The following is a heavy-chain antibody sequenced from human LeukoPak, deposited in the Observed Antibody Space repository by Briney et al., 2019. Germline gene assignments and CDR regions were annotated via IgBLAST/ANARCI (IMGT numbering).Heavy chain of an antibody. CDR2: TYYRSKWYN. J-gene: IGHJ4*02. V-gene: IGHV6-1*01. CDR3: TRDRLWAFDS. CDR1: GDSVSTNTVA. Sequence: SQTLSLTCAISGDSVSTNTVAWNWIRQSPSRGLEWLGKTYYRSKWYNDYAVSVQGRITINPDTSQNQFSLQLTSVSPEDTAVYYCTRDRLWAFDSWGQGTLVTVSS. D-gene: IGHD1-26*01.